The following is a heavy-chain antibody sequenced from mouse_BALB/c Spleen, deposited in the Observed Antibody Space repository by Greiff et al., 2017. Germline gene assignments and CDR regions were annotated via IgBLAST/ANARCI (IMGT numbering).Heavy chain of an antibody. Sequence: EVKLMESGPELVKPGASVKMSCKASGYTFTSYVMHWVKQKPGQGLEWIGYINPYNDGTKYNEKFKGKATLTSDKSSSTAYMELSSLTSEDSAVYYCARRNYGSSYDAMDYWGQGTSVTVSS. D-gene: IGHD1-1*01. J-gene: IGHJ4*01. CDR1: GYTFTSYV. CDR2: INPYNDGT. V-gene: IGHV1-14*01. CDR3: ARRNYGSSYDAMDY.